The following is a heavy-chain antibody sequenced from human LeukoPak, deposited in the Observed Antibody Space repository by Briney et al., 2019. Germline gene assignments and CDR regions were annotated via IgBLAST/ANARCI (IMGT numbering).Heavy chain of an antibody. V-gene: IGHV3-20*04. CDR1: GFIFDDFG. J-gene: IGHJ4*02. CDR3: ARWSAADCSGRTCYSSFEY. D-gene: IGHD2-15*01. CDR2: INWSGGST. Sequence: AGGSLRLSCAASGFIFDDFGMSWVRQAPGKGLEWVSGINWSGGSTGYADSVKGRFTISRDNAKNSLYLQMNSLRAEDTAFYYSARWSAADCSGRTCYSSFEYWGQGTLVTVSS.